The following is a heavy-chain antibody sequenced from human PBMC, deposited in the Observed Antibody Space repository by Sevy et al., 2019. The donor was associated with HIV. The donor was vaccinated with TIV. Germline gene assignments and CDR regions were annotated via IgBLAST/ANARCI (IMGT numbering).Heavy chain of an antibody. D-gene: IGHD3-22*01. Sequence: GGSLRLSCAASGFTFSNAWMSWVRQAPGKGLEWVGRIKSKTDGGTTDYAAPVKGRFTISRDDSKNTLYLQMNSLKTGDTAVYYCTTYYYDSSGYYYGSAFDIWGQWTMVTVSS. CDR2: IKSKTDGGTT. V-gene: IGHV3-15*01. CDR1: GFTFSNAW. J-gene: IGHJ3*02. CDR3: TTYYYDSSGYYYGSAFDI.